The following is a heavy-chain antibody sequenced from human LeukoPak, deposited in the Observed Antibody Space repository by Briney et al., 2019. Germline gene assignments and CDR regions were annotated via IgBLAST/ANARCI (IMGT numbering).Heavy chain of an antibody. V-gene: IGHV6-1*01. CDR2: TYYRSKWYN. CDR3: ARDVGTTGSHTFDY. CDR1: GYTVSSKKGA. Sequence: QTLSLTCVVSGYTVSSKKGAWNCIRQSPSKHLEWLGRTYYRSKWYNDYAESMEGRMTISQDTSKNQYSLHLNSVTPDDTAVYYCARDVGTTGSHTFDYWGQGTLVTVSS. J-gene: IGHJ4*02. D-gene: IGHD1-14*01.